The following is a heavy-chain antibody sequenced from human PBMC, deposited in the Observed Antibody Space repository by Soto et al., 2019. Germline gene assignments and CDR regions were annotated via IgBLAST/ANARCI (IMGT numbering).Heavy chain of an antibody. CDR2: IDPSDSYT. Sequence: GESLKISCKGSGYSFTSYWISWVRQMPGKGLEWMGRIDPSDSYTNYSPSFQGHVTISADKSISTAYLQWSSLKASDTAMYYCATHGRGSSCIYYYYGMDVWGQGTTVTVS. J-gene: IGHJ6*02. CDR1: GYSFTSYW. CDR3: ATHGRGSSCIYYYYGMDV. D-gene: IGHD6-13*01. V-gene: IGHV5-10-1*01.